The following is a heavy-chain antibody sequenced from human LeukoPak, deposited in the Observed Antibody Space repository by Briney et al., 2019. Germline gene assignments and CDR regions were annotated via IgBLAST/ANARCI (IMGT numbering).Heavy chain of an antibody. CDR1: GFTFSSYS. CDR3: AKELGSEYQLLA. Sequence: PGGSLRLSCAASGFTFSSYSMNWVRQAPGKGLEWVSSISSSSSYIYYADSVKGRFTISRDNAKNSLYLQMNSLRAEDTAVYYCAKELGSEYQLLAWGQGTLVTVSS. CDR2: ISSSSSYI. J-gene: IGHJ5*02. V-gene: IGHV3-21*04. D-gene: IGHD2-2*01.